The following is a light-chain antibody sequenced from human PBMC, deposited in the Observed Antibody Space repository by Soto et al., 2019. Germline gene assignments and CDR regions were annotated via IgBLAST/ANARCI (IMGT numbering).Light chain of an antibody. V-gene: IGKV3-20*01. CDR1: QSVSSNY. CDR3: QQYGSSRT. J-gene: IGKJ1*01. CDR2: GAS. Sequence: EIVLTQSPGTLSLSPGERATLSCRASQSVSSNYLAWYQQKPGQAPRLLIYGASSRATGIPDRFNGSGSVTDFTLTISRLEPEDFAVYYCQQYGSSRTFGQGTKVDI.